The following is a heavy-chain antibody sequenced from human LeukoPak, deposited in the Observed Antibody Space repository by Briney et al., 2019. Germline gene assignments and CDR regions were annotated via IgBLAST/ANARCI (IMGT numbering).Heavy chain of an antibody. V-gene: IGHV5-51*01. J-gene: IGHJ4*02. CDR1: GYTFASYW. D-gene: IGHD3-22*01. CDR2: IYPGDSDT. CDR3: AKHGYDSSGYYVLDS. Sequence: GESLKISCQGSGYTFASYWIGWVRQMPGKGLEWMGIIYPGDSDTTYSPSFQGQVTILVDKSTSTTYLQWSSLKASDTAMYYCAKHGYDSSGYYVLDSWGQGTLVTVSS.